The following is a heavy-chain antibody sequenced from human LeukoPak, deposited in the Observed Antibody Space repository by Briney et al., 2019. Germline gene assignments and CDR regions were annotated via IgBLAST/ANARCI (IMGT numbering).Heavy chain of an antibody. V-gene: IGHV4-59*01. CDR1: GGSISSYY. D-gene: IGHD4-17*01. CDR3: ARGATTGDF. Sequence: SETLSLTCTVSGGSISSYYWSWIRQPPGKGLEWIGYIYYSGSTNYNPSLKSRVTISVDTSKNQFSLKLSSVTAADTAVYYCARGATTGDFWGQGTLVTVSS. J-gene: IGHJ4*02. CDR2: IYYSGST.